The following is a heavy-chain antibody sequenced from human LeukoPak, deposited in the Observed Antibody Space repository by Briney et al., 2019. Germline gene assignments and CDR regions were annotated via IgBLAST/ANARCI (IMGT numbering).Heavy chain of an antibody. V-gene: IGHV1-69*05. Sequence: ASVKVSCKASGGTFSSYAISWVRQAPGQGLEWMGGIIPIFGTANYAQKFQGRVTITTDESTSTAYMELYRLKSEDTAVYFCATTFGSGTLSQNYYYYNMAVWGQGTTVTVSS. CDR1: GGTFSSYA. D-gene: IGHD3-10*01. CDR2: IIPIFGTA. J-gene: IGHJ6*02. CDR3: ATTFGSGTLSQNYYYYNMAV.